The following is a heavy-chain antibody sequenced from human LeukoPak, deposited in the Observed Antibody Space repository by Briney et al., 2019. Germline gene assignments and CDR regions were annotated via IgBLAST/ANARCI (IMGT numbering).Heavy chain of an antibody. D-gene: IGHD2-15*01. CDR1: GYTFTSYG. J-gene: IGHJ4*02. Sequence: GASVKVSCKASGYTFTSYGIGWVRQAPGQGLEWMGWISAYNGNTNYAQKLQGRVTMTTDTSTSTAYMELRSLRSDDTAVYYCARAGYCSGGSCYRQGLDYWGQGTLVTVSS. V-gene: IGHV1-18*01. CDR2: ISAYNGNT. CDR3: ARAGYCSGGSCYRQGLDY.